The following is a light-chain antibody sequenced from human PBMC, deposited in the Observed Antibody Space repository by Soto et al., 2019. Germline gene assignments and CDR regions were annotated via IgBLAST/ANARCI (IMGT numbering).Light chain of an antibody. V-gene: IGKV1-39*01. CDR2: TTS. CDR3: QHSFIKPWT. J-gene: IGKJ1*01. CDR1: QTIINS. Sequence: DIQMTQSPSSLSASVGDKITITCRASQTIINSLNWYQQQPGKAPKLLISTTSTLATAVPSRFSGSGSGTDFTLTISNLQPEDGATYFCQHSFIKPWTFGQGTMVDIK.